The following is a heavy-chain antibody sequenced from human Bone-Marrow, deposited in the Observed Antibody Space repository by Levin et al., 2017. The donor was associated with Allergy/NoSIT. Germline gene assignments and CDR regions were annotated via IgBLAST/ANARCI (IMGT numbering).Heavy chain of an antibody. V-gene: IGHV3-21*01. Sequence: SWGSLRLSCATSGFAFTSFTMNWVRQAPGKGLEWVSSINTGSSLSYADSLEGRFRISIDNAKSSIYLEMNSLRVEDTAIYYCARSDYSTSWPQGNYYYGIDVWGQGTTVTVS. CDR3: ARSDYSTSWPQGNYYYGIDV. CDR1: GFAFTSFT. CDR2: INTGSSL. J-gene: IGHJ6*02. D-gene: IGHD2-2*01.